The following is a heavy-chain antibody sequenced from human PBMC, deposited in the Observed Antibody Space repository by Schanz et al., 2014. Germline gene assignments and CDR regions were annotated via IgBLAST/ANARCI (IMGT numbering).Heavy chain of an antibody. CDR3: ARDSLRGATGGYGMDV. D-gene: IGHD2-8*02. Sequence: VQLLESGGGLVRPGGSLRLSCAASGFTFSNYAMSWVRQPPGKGLEWIGEIYHSGNTNYNASLKSRVTISVDKSKNQCSLKVRSVTAADTAVYYCARDSLRGATGGYGMDVWGQGTTVTVSS. CDR2: IYHSGNT. J-gene: IGHJ6*02. V-gene: IGHV4-4*02. CDR1: GFTFSNYAM.